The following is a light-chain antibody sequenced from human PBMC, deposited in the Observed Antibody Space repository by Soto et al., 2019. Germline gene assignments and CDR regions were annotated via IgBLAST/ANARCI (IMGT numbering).Light chain of an antibody. J-gene: IGLJ1*01. CDR1: SSDVGSYNL. V-gene: IGLV2-23*01. Sequence: QSALTQPASVSGSPGQSITISCTGTSSDVGSYNLVSWYQQHPGKAPRLMIYAGSKRPSGVSNRFSGSKSGNTASLTISGLQAEDEADYYCCSYAGSSTPYGFGTGTKLTVL. CDR2: AGS. CDR3: CSYAGSSTPYG.